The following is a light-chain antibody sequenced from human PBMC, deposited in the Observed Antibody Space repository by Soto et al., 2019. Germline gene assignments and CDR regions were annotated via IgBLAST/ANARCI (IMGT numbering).Light chain of an antibody. CDR2: AAS. J-gene: IGKJ1*01. V-gene: IGKV1-12*01. CDR3: HKANSFPRT. Sequence: DIQMTQSPSSVSASVGDRVTITCRASQGISSWLAWYQQEPGKAPTHLISAASSLQSGVPSRCSGSGSGTHFTLTIRTPQPEDFTSYYRHKANSFPRTFGQGTKVEIK. CDR1: QGISSW.